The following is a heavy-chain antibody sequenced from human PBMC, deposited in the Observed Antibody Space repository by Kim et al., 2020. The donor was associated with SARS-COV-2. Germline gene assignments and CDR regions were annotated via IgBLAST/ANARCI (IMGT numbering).Heavy chain of an antibody. Sequence: ADSGEGRFTISRHNSKNTLYLQMNSLGAEETAVYYCARDLAGAVAGIPTTWGQGTLVTVSS. D-gene: IGHD6-19*01. J-gene: IGHJ5*02. CDR3: ARDLAGAVAGIPTT. V-gene: IGHV3-53*04.